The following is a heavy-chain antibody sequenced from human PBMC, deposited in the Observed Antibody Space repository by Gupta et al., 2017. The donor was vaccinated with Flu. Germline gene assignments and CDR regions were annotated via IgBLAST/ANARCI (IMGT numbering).Heavy chain of an antibody. Sequence: RECCAGLLKTSETLSLSCSVSGEPFRGFWTWIRQSPHKGLEWIGEISHSGTTNYNPSLTSRVSVSVDRAQNRFSLTLTSLTVADAGVYYCARTCGGWQNFYIVSWGQGTPVTVSS. CDR3: ARTCGGWQNFYIVS. CDR1: GEPFRGF. D-gene: IGHD1-26*01. V-gene: IGHV4-34*01. J-gene: IGHJ4*02. CDR2: ISHSGTT.